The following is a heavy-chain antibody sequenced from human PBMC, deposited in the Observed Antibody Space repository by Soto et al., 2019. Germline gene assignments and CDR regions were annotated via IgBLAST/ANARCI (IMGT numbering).Heavy chain of an antibody. V-gene: IGHV3-48*01. CDR3: VRDDRWAFDI. CDR1: GFSFRSYA. Sequence: EEQLVESGGGLVQPGGSLRVSCAASGFSFRSYAMNWVRQAPGKGLEWVSYISVGSGSIFYADSVKGRFTISRDDAKNSLYLQVNTLRGEDTAVYYCVRDDRWAFDIWGQGTMVTVSS. J-gene: IGHJ3*02. CDR2: ISVGSGSI. D-gene: IGHD3-22*01.